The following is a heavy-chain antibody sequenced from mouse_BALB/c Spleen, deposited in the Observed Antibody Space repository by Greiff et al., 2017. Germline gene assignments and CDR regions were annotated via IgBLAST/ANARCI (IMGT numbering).Heavy chain of an antibody. CDR2: ISSGGST. Sequence: EVKLMESGGGLVKPGGSLKLSCAASGFTFSSYAMSWVRQTPEKRLEWVASISSGGSTYYPDSVKGRFTISRDNARNILYLQMSSLRSEDTAMYYCAREGNSPVYFDYWGQGTTLTVSS. J-gene: IGHJ2*01. CDR1: GFTFSSYA. V-gene: IGHV5-6-5*01. CDR3: AREGNSPVYFDY.